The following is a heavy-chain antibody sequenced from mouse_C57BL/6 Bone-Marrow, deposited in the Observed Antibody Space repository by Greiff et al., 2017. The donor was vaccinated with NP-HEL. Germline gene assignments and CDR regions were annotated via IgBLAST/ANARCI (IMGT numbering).Heavy chain of an antibody. CDR1: GYTFTSYW. Sequence: VQRKQVGAELAKPGASVKLSCKASGYTFTSYWMHWVKQRPGQGLEWIGYINPSSGYTKYNQKFKDKATLTADKSSSTAYMQLSSLTYEDSAVYYCARYRASTGTRAMDYWGQGTSVTVSS. J-gene: IGHJ4*01. CDR3: ARYRASTGTRAMDY. CDR2: INPSSGYT. V-gene: IGHV1-7*01. D-gene: IGHD4-1*02.